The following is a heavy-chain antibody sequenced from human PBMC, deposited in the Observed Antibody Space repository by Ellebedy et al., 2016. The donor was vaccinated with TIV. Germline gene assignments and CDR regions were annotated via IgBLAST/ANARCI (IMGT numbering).Heavy chain of an antibody. CDR1: GYSFTYNW. D-gene: IGHD2-15*01. Sequence: GESLKISCTGSGYSFTYNWIGWVRQMPGKGLEWMGIIYPGDSDTRYSPSFQGQVTISADKSISTTYLQWSSLKASDTAMYYCARHPDSLLDYWGQGTLVTVSS. V-gene: IGHV5-51*01. CDR2: IYPGDSDT. CDR3: ARHPDSLLDY. J-gene: IGHJ4*02.